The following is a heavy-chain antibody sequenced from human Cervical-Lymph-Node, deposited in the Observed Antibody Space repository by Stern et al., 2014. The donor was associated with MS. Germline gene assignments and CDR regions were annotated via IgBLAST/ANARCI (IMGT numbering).Heavy chain of an antibody. CDR1: GGSISSGTYY. CDR3: AREVVAADNNWFDP. Sequence: QVQLQESGPGLVKPSQTLSLTCTVSGGSISSGTYYWSWIRQPAGKGLEWIGRFYSSGSTKYDPSLKSRVTISVDMSKNQSSRKLSSVTAADTAVYYCAREVVAADNNWFDPWGQGTLVIVSS. J-gene: IGHJ5*02. CDR2: FYSSGST. D-gene: IGHD2-15*01. V-gene: IGHV4-61*02.